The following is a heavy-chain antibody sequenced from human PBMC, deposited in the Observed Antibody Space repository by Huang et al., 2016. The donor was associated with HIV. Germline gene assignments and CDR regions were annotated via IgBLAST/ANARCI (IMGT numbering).Heavy chain of an antibody. CDR2: ITREGSRT. CDR3: ARDGVMLDY. CDR1: GFTFSSYW. V-gene: IGHV3-74*01. J-gene: IGHJ4*02. D-gene: IGHD3-16*01. Sequence: EVQLVESGGGLVQPGGSLKLSCAASGFTFSSYWMHWFRQAPGKGLVCVYRITREGSRTSYADSVKGRFTISRDNAKNTLYLQMNSLRAEDTAVYYCARDGVMLDYWGQGTLVTVSS.